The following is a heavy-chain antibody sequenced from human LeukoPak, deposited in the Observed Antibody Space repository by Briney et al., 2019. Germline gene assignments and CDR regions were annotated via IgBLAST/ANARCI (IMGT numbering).Heavy chain of an antibody. CDR1: GGSISSSSYY. D-gene: IGHD6-13*01. CDR2: IYYSGST. V-gene: IGHV4-39*07. Sequence: SETLSLTCTVSGGSISSSSYYWGWIRQPPGKGLEWIGSIYYSGSTNYNPSLKSRVTISVDTSKNQFSLKLSSVTAADTAVYYCARAAGIAAAGRAFFFDYWGQGTLVTVSS. CDR3: ARAAGIAAAGRAFFFDY. J-gene: IGHJ4*02.